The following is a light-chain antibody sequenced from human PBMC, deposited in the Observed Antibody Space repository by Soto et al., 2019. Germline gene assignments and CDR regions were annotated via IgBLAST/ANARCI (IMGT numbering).Light chain of an antibody. V-gene: IGLV2-14*01. Sequence: QSVLTQPACVSGSPGQSITISCTGTSSDVGAYNHVSWYQQHPGKAPKLMIYEVTNRPSGVSNRFSGSKSGNTASLTISGLQVEDEADYYCNSYTSNSTVAFGGGTKLTVL. J-gene: IGLJ2*01. CDR2: EVT. CDR3: NSYTSNSTVA. CDR1: SSDVGAYNH.